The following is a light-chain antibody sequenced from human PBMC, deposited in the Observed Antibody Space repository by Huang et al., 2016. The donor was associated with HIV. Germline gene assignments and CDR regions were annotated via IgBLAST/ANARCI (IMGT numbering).Light chain of an antibody. Sequence: EIVMTQSPATLSVSPGERATLSCRASQNITRLAWYQHKSGQAPRLLIYDASSRATGVPARFSGGGSGTDFTLTVSSLQSDDFALYYCQQYDDWPPWTFGQGTQVDMK. J-gene: IGKJ1*01. CDR2: DAS. CDR1: QNITR. CDR3: QQYDDWPPWT. V-gene: IGKV3-15*01.